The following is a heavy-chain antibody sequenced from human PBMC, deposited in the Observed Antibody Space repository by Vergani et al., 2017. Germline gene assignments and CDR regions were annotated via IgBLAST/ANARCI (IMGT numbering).Heavy chain of an antibody. CDR2: ISYDGSNK. D-gene: IGHD3-9*01. Sequence: QVQLVESGGGVVQPGRSLRLSCAASGFTFSSYAMHWVRQAPGKGLEWVAVISYDGSNKYYADSVKGRFTISRDNSKNTLYLQMNSLRAEDTAVYYCAKATQLRYFDWLDYWGQGTLVTVSS. CDR3: AKATQLRYFDWLDY. CDR1: GFTFSSYA. J-gene: IGHJ4*02. V-gene: IGHV3-30-3*01.